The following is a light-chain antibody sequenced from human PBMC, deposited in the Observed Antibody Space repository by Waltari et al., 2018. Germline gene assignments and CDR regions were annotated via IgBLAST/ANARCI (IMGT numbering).Light chain of an antibody. V-gene: IGKV3-20*01. CDR2: DAF. J-gene: IGKJ1*01. CDR1: QSVGRT. CDR3: QMYVRLPAT. Sequence: EIVLTQSPGTLSLSPGERVTLSCRASQSVGRTLAWYQQKPGQAPRLLICDAFPRATGIADRCSGSCSVTDFSLTISRLDPEDFAVYYCQMYVRLPATFGQGTKVEIK.